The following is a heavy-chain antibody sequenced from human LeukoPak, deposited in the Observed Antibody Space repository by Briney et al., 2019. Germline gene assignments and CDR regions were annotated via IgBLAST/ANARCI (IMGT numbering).Heavy chain of an antibody. CDR2: FDPEDGET. CDR3: ATMLRFVEWLYNFQH. V-gene: IGHV1-24*01. Sequence: ASVKVSCKVSGYTLTELSMHWVRQAPGKGLEWMGGFDPEDGETIYAQKFQGRVTMTEDTSTDTAYMELSSLRSEDTAVYYCATMLRFVEWLYNFQHWGQGTLVTVSS. J-gene: IGHJ1*01. D-gene: IGHD3-3*01. CDR1: GYTLTELS.